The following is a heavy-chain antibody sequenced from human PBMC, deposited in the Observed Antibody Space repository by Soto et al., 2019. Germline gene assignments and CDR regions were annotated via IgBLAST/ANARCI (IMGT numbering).Heavy chain of an antibody. D-gene: IGHD5-12*01. CDR1: GYTFTRYT. CDR3: ARGGVEAVATTGGDY. Sequence: QVQLVQSGAEVKKPGASVKVSCKASGYTFTRYTMHWVRPSPVQSLAWMGWINAAYGDTKYSQKFQGRVTIRRDTFARTVYMELSSLRSEDTAVYYCARGGVEAVATTGGDYWGQGTLVTVSS. J-gene: IGHJ4*02. V-gene: IGHV1-3*01. CDR2: INAAYGDT.